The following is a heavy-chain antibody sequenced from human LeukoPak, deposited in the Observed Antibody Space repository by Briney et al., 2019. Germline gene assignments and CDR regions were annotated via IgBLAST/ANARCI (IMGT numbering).Heavy chain of an antibody. V-gene: IGHV3-74*01. CDR1: GFTFSSYW. CDR3: ARDPNIDAFDI. Sequence: GGSLRLSCAAPGFTFSSYWMHWVRQAPGKGLVWVSRINSDGSSTSYADSVKGRFTISRDNAKNTLYLQMNSLRAEDTAVYYCARDPNIDAFDIWGQGTMVTVSS. D-gene: IGHD2/OR15-2a*01. CDR2: INSDGSST. J-gene: IGHJ3*02.